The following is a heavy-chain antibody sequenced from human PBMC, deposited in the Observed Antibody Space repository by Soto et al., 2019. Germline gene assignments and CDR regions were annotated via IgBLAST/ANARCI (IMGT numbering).Heavy chain of an antibody. J-gene: IGHJ4*02. CDR3: AISGGSYIFDY. CDR2: INPNSDGT. D-gene: IGHD2-15*01. Sequence: GASVKVSCKASGYTFTGYYMHWVRQAPGQGLEWMGWINPNSDGTNYAQKFQGWVTMTRDTSISTAYMELSRLRSDDTAVYYCAISGGSYIFDYWGQGTLVTVSS. V-gene: IGHV1-2*04. CDR1: GYTFTGYY.